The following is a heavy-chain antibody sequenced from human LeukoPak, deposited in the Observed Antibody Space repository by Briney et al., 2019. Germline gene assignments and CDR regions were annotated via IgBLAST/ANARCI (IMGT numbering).Heavy chain of an antibody. D-gene: IGHD2-2*01. Sequence: GGSLRLSCAASGFTFSSYSMNRVRQAPGKGLEWLSYISSSGSTIYYADSVKGRFTIARDNAKNSLYLQLSSLRVEDTAIYYCARFTTSSFDYWGQGTLVTVSS. CDR3: ARFTTSSFDY. CDR1: GFTFSSYS. J-gene: IGHJ4*02. CDR2: ISSSGSTI. V-gene: IGHV3-48*04.